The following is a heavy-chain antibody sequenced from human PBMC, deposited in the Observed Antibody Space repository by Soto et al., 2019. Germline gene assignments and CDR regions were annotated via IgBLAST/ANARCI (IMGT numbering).Heavy chain of an antibody. J-gene: IGHJ3*01. V-gene: IGHV3-30*18. Sequence: QVQLVESGGGMVQPGRSLRLSCAASGFTFNNYGMHWVRQAPGKGLEWVATISNDGRDKYYAHSVRGRLTISRDNSKNTVYLQMNSLRAEDTAVYYCAKAQGIAASHGIVWCQGTMVTVSS. CDR1: GFTFNNYG. D-gene: IGHD6-25*01. CDR2: ISNDGRDK. CDR3: AKAQGIAASHGIV.